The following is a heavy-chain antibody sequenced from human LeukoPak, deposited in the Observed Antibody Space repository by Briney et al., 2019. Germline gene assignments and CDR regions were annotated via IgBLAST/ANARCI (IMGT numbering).Heavy chain of an antibody. J-gene: IGHJ6*03. D-gene: IGHD6-19*01. CDR2: IYSRDVT. Sequence: PGGSLRLSCAASGFSVSSNSMSWVRQAPGKGLECVSIIYSRDVTSYADSVKDRFTISRDSDKNPLFLQMDSLRSDDTAVYYCARVLAAIALRDYHYVDVWGKGTTVTVSS. CDR3: ARVLAAIALRDYHYVDV. V-gene: IGHV3-53*01. CDR1: GFSVSSNS.